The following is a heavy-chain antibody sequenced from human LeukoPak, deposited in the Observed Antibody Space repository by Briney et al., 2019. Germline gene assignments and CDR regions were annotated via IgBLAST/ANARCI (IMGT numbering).Heavy chain of an antibody. CDR1: GYTFTDYY. V-gene: IGHV1-69-2*01. CDR3: ATGLVVGASDAFDI. CDR2: VDPEDGET. D-gene: IGHD1-26*01. J-gene: IGHJ3*02. Sequence: VATVKISCKVSGYTFTDYYMHWVQQAPGKGGEWMGLVDPEDGETISAQKFQGRVPITADTSTDTAYMELSSLRSEDTAVYYCATGLVVGASDAFDIWGQGTMVTVSS.